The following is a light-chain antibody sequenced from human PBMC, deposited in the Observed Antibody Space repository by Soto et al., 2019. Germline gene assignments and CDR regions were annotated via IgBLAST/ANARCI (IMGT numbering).Light chain of an antibody. Sequence: QSALTQPRSVSGSPGQSVTISCTGTSSDVGGYDYVSWYQHHPGKAPKLLIYEVTNRPSGVSNRFSGSKSGNTASLTISGLQAEDEANYYCNSYTTLSNRVFGTGTKLTVL. V-gene: IGLV2-14*01. J-gene: IGLJ1*01. CDR1: SSDVGGYDY. CDR2: EVT. CDR3: NSYTTLSNRV.